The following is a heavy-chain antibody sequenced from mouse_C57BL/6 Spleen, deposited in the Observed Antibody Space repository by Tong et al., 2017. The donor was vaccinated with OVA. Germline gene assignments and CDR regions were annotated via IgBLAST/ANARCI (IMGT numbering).Heavy chain of an antibody. Sequence: EVQLQESGPELVKPGASVKMSCKASGYTFTDYNMHWVKQSHGKSLEWIGVINPYNGGTSYNQKFKGKATLTVDKSSSTAYMELNSLTSEDSAVYYCARSGGTWYFDVWGTGTTVTVSS. CDR1: GYTFTDYN. CDR3: ARSGGTWYFDV. J-gene: IGHJ1*03. CDR2: INPYNGGT. D-gene: IGHD2-14*01. V-gene: IGHV1-19*01.